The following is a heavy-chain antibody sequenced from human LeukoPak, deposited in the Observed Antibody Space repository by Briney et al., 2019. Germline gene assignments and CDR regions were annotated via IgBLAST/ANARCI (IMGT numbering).Heavy chain of an antibody. CDR3: VTGLVRGNFDY. Sequence: GGSLRLSCAASGFTFSSYGMHWVRQAPGKGLEWVAIISYDASNKYYADSVKGRFTISRDNSKNTLYLQMNSLRAEDTAVYYCVTGLVRGNFDYWGQGTLVTVSS. J-gene: IGHJ4*02. D-gene: IGHD6-19*01. V-gene: IGHV3-30*03. CDR1: GFTFSSYG. CDR2: ISYDASNK.